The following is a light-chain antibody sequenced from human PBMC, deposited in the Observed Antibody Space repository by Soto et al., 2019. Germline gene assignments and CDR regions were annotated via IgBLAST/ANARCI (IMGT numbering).Light chain of an antibody. CDR1: SSNIGAGYD. CDR2: GNS. J-gene: IGLJ3*02. CDR3: QSYGSSLSGLEV. V-gene: IGLV1-40*01. Sequence: QSVLTQPPSVSGAPGQRVTISCTGSSSNIGAGYDVHWYQQLPGTAPKLLIYGNSNRPSGVPDRFSGSKSGTSASLAITGLQAEDEADYYCQSYGSSLSGLEVFGGGTKLTVL.